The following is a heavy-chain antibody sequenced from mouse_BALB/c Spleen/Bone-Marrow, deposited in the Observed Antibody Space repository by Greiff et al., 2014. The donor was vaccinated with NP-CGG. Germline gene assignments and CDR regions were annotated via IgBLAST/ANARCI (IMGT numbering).Heavy chain of an antibody. V-gene: IGHV4-1*02. Sequence: EVKLMESGGGLVQPGGSLKLSCAASGFDFSGYWMTWVRQAPGKGLEWIGEINPDSRTINYKPSLKEKFIMSRDNAKNTLYLQTSKVRSEDTALYYCARNGYYGWMTYWGQGTLVTVSA. CDR1: GFDFSGYW. J-gene: IGHJ3*01. CDR3: ARNGYYGWMTY. CDR2: INPDSRTI. D-gene: IGHD1-2*01.